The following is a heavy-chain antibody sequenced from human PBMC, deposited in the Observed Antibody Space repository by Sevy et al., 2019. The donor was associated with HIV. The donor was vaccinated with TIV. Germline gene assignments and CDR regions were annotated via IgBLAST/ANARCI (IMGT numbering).Heavy chain of an antibody. V-gene: IGHV1-69*13. Sequence: ASVKVSCKASGGTFSSYAISWVRQAPGQGLEWMGGIIPIFGTANYAQMFQGRVTITADESTSTAYMELSSLRSEDTAVYYCARAGRGYSGYDYNFDYWGQGTLVTVSS. J-gene: IGHJ4*02. D-gene: IGHD5-12*01. CDR2: IIPIFGTA. CDR1: GGTFSSYA. CDR3: ARAGRGYSGYDYNFDY.